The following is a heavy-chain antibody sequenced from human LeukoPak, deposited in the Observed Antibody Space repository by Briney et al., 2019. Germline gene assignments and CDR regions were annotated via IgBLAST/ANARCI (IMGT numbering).Heavy chain of an antibody. D-gene: IGHD5-18*01. J-gene: IGHJ4*02. CDR1: GYTFTSCG. V-gene: IGHV1-18*01. CDR3: ARDRASGYSYGYRDY. Sequence: ASVKVSCKASGYTFTSCGISWVRQAPGQGLEWMGWISAYNGNTNYAQKLQGRVTMTTDTSTSTAYMELRSLRSDDTAVYYCARDRASGYSYGYRDYWGQGTLVTVSS. CDR2: ISAYNGNT.